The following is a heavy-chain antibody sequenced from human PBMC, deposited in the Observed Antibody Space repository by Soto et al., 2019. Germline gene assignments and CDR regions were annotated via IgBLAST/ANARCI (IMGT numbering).Heavy chain of an antibody. CDR2: IWYDGSNK. V-gene: IGHV3-33*01. CDR3: AREQKGRVYYDFWSGYLSSRYYYGMDV. D-gene: IGHD3-3*01. J-gene: IGHJ6*02. CDR1: GFTFSSYG. Sequence: QVQLVESGGGVVQPGRSLRLSCAASGFTFSSYGMHWVRQAPGKGLEWVAVIWYDGSNKYYADSVKGRFTISRDNSKNTLYLQMNSLRAEDTAVYYCAREQKGRVYYDFWSGYLSSRYYYGMDVWGQGTTVTVSS.